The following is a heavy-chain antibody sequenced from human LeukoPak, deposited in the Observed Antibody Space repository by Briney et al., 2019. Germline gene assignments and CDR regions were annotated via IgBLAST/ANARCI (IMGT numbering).Heavy chain of an antibody. V-gene: IGHV4-31*03. D-gene: IGHD1-7*01. CDR3: AREDWNYGRYFDY. J-gene: IGHJ4*02. CDR1: GGSISSSSYY. CDR2: IYYSGST. Sequence: SETLSLTCTVSGGSISSSSYYWSWIRQHPGKGLEWIGYIYYSGSTYYNPSLKSRVTISVDTSKNQFSLKLSSVTAADTAVYYCAREDWNYGRYFDYWGQGTLVTVSS.